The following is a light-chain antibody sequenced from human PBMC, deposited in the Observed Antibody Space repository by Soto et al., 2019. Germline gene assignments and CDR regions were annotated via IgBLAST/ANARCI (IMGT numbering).Light chain of an antibody. CDR1: DSNIGTKY. J-gene: IGLJ3*02. CDR3: AAWDDSLSGRV. V-gene: IGLV1-47*01. Sequence: QSVLTQPPSASGAPGQRVTISCSGSDSNIGTKYVSWYQQLPGTAPKLLIYTNDQRPSGVPDRFSGSKSGTSASLAISGLRSEDEADDFCAAWDDSLSGRVFGGGTQLTVL. CDR2: TND.